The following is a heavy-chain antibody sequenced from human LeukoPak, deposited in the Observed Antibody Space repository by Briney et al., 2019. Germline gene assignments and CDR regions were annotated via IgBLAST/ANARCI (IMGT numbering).Heavy chain of an antibody. V-gene: IGHV4-59*01. CDR2: IYYSGST. Sequence: PSETLSLTCTVSGGSISSYYWSWIRQPPGKGLEWIGYIYYSGSTNYNPSLKSRVTISVDTSKNQFSLKLSSVTAADTAVYYCAGDFRANYYDSSGYTLYNWFDPWGQGTLVTVSS. CDR1: GGSISSYY. CDR3: AGDFRANYYDSSGYTLYNWFDP. J-gene: IGHJ5*02. D-gene: IGHD3-22*01.